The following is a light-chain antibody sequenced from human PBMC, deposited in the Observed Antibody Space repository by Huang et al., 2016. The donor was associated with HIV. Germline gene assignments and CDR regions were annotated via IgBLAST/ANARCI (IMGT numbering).Light chain of an antibody. CDR3: QQYYSSPQT. J-gene: IGKJ1*01. V-gene: IGKV4-1*01. Sequence: DIIMSQSPESLTVSLGERATLNCRSSQSVYASSTSKDYMAWFKQKPGQPPRLLLFWASSRGGGVPDRFSGSGSGTHFTLTIANLQPEDAAIYYCQQYYSSPQTFGQGTRV. CDR2: WAS. CDR1: QSVYASSTSKDY.